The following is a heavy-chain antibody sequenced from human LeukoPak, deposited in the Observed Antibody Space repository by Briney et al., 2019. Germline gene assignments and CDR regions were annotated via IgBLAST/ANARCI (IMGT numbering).Heavy chain of an antibody. V-gene: IGHV3-30*18. Sequence: PGGSLRLSCAASGFTFSSYGMHWVRQAPGKGLEWVVVISYDGSNKYYADSVKGRFTISRDNSKNTLYLQMNSLRAEDTAVYYCAKDQQWLVQHLDYWGQGTLVTVSS. J-gene: IGHJ4*02. CDR2: ISYDGSNK. CDR3: AKDQQWLVQHLDY. CDR1: GFTFSSYG. D-gene: IGHD6-19*01.